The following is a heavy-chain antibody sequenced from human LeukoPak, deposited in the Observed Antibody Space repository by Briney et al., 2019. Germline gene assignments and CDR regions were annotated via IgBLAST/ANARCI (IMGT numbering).Heavy chain of an antibody. CDR3: VRDLILVWTPGDDFDH. D-gene: IGHD3-16*01. J-gene: IGHJ4*02. V-gene: IGHV3-74*01. CDR2: INERATII. CDR1: GFTFSNYW. Sequence: GGSLRLSCAASGFTFSNYWMHWVRQAPGEGLEWVSRINERATIISYADSVKGRFTISRENARNTLYLQMNGLTAEDTAVYYCVRDLILVWTPGDDFDHWGQGTLVTVSS.